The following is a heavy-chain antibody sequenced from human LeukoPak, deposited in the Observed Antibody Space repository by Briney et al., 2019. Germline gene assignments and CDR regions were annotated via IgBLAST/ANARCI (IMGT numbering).Heavy chain of an antibody. V-gene: IGHV3-30*04. J-gene: IGHJ4*02. CDR3: ASDLDTMIVVVNVV. D-gene: IGHD3-22*01. CDR2: ISYDGSNK. Sequence: GRSLRLSCAASGFTFSSYAMHWVRQAPAKGLEWVAVISYDGSNKYYADSVKGRFTISRDNSKNTLYLQMNSLRAEDTAVYYCASDLDTMIVVVNVVWGQGTLVTVSS. CDR1: GFTFSSYA.